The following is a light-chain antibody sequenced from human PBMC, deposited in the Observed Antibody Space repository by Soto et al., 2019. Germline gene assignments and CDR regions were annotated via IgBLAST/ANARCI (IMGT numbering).Light chain of an antibody. Sequence: ATQMTQSPVSLSASAGDRVTITCRASQDIGDDLGWYQQKPGKAPNLLIYAASSLQSGVPSRFSGSGSGTDFTLTISSLQPEDCATYYCLHDYNYPPTFGPGTKVDIK. J-gene: IGKJ1*01. CDR3: LHDYNYPPT. CDR1: QDIGDD. CDR2: AAS. V-gene: IGKV1-6*01.